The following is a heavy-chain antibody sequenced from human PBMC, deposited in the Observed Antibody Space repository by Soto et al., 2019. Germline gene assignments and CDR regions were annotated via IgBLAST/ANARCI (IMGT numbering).Heavy chain of an antibody. Sequence: SETLSLTCTVSGGSISSDSWSWIRQPPGKGLERIGYIYYSGRTNYNPSKKSRVTKPVETSQNQISVKLSSVTAADTAFYYCARDYYGSGSPPLGYWGQGTLVTVS. CDR2: IYYSGRT. CDR3: ARDYYGSGSPPLGY. D-gene: IGHD3-10*01. J-gene: IGHJ4*02. V-gene: IGHV4-59*01. CDR1: GGSISSDS.